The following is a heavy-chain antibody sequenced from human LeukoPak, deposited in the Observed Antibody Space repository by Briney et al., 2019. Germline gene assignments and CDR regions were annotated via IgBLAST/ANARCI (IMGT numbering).Heavy chain of an antibody. CDR2: IYYSGST. D-gene: IGHD3-3*01. CDR1: GGSISSSSYY. V-gene: IGHV4-39*01. J-gene: IGHJ6*02. Sequence: SETLSLTCTVSGGSISSSSYYWGWIRQPPGKGLEWIGSIYYSGSTCYNPSLKSRVTISVDTSKNQFSLKLSSVTAADTAVYYCVSYYDFWSGYFLEYGMDVWGQGTTVTVSS. CDR3: VSYYDFWSGYFLEYGMDV.